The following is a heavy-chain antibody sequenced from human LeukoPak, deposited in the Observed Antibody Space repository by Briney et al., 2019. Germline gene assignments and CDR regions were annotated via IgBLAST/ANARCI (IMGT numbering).Heavy chain of an antibody. J-gene: IGHJ5*02. CDR2: ISGSGST. CDR3: ARAGDYGDYVGWFDP. V-gene: IGHV4-4*07. CDR1: GDSISYFY. Sequence: PSETLSLTCSVSGDSISYFYWSWIRQAAGKGLEWIGRISGSGSTDYNASLKSRVTMSVDTSKNQLSLKVISVTAADTAVYYCARAGDYGDYVGWFDPWGQGTLVTVSS. D-gene: IGHD4-17*01.